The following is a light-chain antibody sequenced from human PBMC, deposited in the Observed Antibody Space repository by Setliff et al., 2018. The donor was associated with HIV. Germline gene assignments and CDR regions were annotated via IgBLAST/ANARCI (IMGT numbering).Light chain of an antibody. CDR1: SSDVGAYNF. J-gene: IGLJ1*01. CDR2: DVY. V-gene: IGLV2-11*01. CDR3: CSYAGTYTYT. Sequence: QSALAQPRSVSGSPGQSVTFSCTGSSSDVGAYNFVSWYQQHPGKAPKLIIYDVYKRPSGVPDRFSGSKSGDTASLTISGLQSEDEADYYCCSYAGTYTYTFGTGTKVTVL.